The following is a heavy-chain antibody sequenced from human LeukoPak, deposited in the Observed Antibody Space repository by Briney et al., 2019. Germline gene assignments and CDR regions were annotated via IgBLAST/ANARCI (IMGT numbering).Heavy chain of an antibody. V-gene: IGHV7-4-1*02. CDR2: INTNTGNP. Sequence: GASVKVSCKASGYTFTSYAMNWVRQAPGQGLEWMGWINTNTGNPTYAQGFTGRFVFSLDTSVSTAYLQISSLKAEDTAVYYCARVRYYDFWGGHASYYYYMDVWGKGTTVTVSS. D-gene: IGHD3-3*01. CDR3: ARVRYYDFWGGHASYYYYMDV. CDR1: GYTFTSYA. J-gene: IGHJ6*03.